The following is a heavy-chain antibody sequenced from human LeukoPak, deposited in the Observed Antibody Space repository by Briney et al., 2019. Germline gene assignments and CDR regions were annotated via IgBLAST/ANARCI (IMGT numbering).Heavy chain of an antibody. CDR1: GFTFDNYG. CDR3: ARDARYCSSTSCYAGGDYMDV. J-gene: IGHJ6*03. V-gene: IGHV3-20*04. Sequence: GGSLRPSCAASGFTFDNYGMSWVRQAPGKGLEWVSGINWNGDSTGYADSVKGRFTISRDNAKNSLYLQMNSLRAEDTALYYCARDARYCSSTSCYAGGDYMDVWGKGTTVTVSS. D-gene: IGHD2-2*01. CDR2: INWNGDST.